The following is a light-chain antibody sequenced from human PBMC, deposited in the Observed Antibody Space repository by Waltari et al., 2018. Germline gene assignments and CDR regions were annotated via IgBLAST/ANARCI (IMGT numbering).Light chain of an antibody. J-gene: IGKJ2*01. CDR3: QQGHSFPYT. CDR1: QGISTC. CDR2: AAF. V-gene: IGKV1-12*01. Sequence: DIQMTQSPSSVTASVGDTVTITCRASQGISTCLAWYQQKPGKAPKLLMSAAFNLQSGVPSRFSGSKSGANFTLTIITLQPEDFAVYFCQQGHSFPYTFGQGTKLEMK.